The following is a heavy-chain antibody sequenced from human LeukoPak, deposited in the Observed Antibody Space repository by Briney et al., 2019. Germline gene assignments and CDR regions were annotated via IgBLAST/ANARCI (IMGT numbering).Heavy chain of an antibody. D-gene: IGHD3-9*01. CDR3: AKDSVLRYFDWSKGFSYYYYYMDV. V-gene: IGHV3-30*02. CDR2: IRYDGSNK. CDR1: GFTFSSFG. Sequence: TGGSLTLSCAVSGFTFSSFGMHWVRHAPGRGLGWVAFIRYDGSNKYYTDSVKGRFTISRDKSKNTLYLQMNSLRAEDTAVYYCAKDSVLRYFDWSKGFSYYYYYMDVWGKGTTVTISS. J-gene: IGHJ6*03.